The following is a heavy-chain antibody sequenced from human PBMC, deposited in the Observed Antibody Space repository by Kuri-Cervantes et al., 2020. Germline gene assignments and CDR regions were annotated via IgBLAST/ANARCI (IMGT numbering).Heavy chain of an antibody. CDR3: ASLWSFDFWSSLDV. J-gene: IGHJ6*04. D-gene: IGHD3-3*01. Sequence: GSLRLSCAVYGASFSGYYWSWIRQPPGKGLEWIGEINHSGITKHNPSLKSRVTMSVDTSKNQLSLKLSSVTAADTAVYFCASLWSFDFWSSLDVRGKGTTVTVSS. CDR2: INHSGIT. V-gene: IGHV4-34*01. CDR1: GASFSGYY.